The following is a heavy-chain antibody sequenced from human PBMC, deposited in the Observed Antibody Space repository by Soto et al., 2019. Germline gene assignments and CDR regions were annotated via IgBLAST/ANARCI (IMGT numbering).Heavy chain of an antibody. CDR2: SNPRGCST. CDR3: ARGGLYYDYGMDV. Sequence: ASVKVSFKESGNPLTSYYMHCVRQAPGQGLEWMGISNPRGCSTRYAQKFQGRVTMTRDMSTKPVYMELTSLRSEDTAVYYCARGGLYYDYGMDVWGQGTTVTVSS. CDR1: GNPLTSYY. J-gene: IGHJ6*01. V-gene: IGHV1-46*01. D-gene: IGHD5-12*01.